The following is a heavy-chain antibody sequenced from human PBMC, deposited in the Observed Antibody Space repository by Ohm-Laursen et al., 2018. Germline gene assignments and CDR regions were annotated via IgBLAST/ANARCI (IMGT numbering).Heavy chain of an antibody. V-gene: IGHV4-34*01. CDR3: ARRKIALAENYYYYGMDV. CDR1: GGSFSGYY. CDR2: INHSGST. J-gene: IGHJ6*02. Sequence: GTLSLTCSVYGGSFSGYYWSWIRQPPGKGLEWIGEINHSGSTNYNWSLKSRVNISVDTSKNQFSLRLSSVTAADTAVYFCARRKIALAENYYYYGMDVWGQGTTVTVSS. D-gene: IGHD6-19*01.